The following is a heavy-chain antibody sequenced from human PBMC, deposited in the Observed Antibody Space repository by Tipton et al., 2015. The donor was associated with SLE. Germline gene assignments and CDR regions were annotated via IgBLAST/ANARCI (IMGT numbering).Heavy chain of an antibody. J-gene: IGHJ6*02. CDR3: VRGPKDV. CDR2: IYHTGST. V-gene: IGHV4-59*12. Sequence: GLVKPSETLSLTCTVSGGSISTYYWSWIRQPPKQGLEWIGWIYHTGSTDYNPSLKSRLTMSADTSKNQISLKLSSVSAADTAVHYCVRGPKDVWGQGTTVTVSS. CDR1: GGSISTYY.